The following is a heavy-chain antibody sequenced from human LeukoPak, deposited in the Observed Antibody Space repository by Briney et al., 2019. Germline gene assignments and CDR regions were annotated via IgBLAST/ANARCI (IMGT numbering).Heavy chain of an antibody. CDR3: ARVSDSGGDKKVHYYAMDV. V-gene: IGHV4-59*01. CDR1: GGSISSYY. J-gene: IGHJ6*02. CDR2: IYYSGST. Sequence: PSETLSLTCTVSGGSISSYYWSWIRQPPGKGLEWIGYIYYSGSTNYNPSLKSRVTISVDTSKNQFSLKLSSVTAADTAVYYCARVSDSGGDKKVHYYAMDVWGQGTTVTVFS. D-gene: IGHD2-21*01.